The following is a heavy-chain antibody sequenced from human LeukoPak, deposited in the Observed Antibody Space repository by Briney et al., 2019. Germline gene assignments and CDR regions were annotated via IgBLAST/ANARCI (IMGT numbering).Heavy chain of an antibody. CDR2: VRYDESNE. D-gene: IGHD5-12*01. J-gene: IGHJ4*02. V-gene: IGHV3-30*02. CDR1: GFVFSNYG. CDR3: AKDSNSGYVSVGPDY. Sequence: GGSLRLSCQTSGFVFSNYGMHWVRQAPGKGLEWVAFVRYDESNEYYADSVKGRFTISRDNSRNTLYLQMNSLRAEDTGVYSCAKDSNSGYVSVGPDYWGQGPLVTVSS.